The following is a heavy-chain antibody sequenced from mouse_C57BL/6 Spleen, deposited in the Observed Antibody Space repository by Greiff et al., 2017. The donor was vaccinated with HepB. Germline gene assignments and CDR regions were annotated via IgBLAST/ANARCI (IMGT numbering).Heavy chain of an antibody. CDR2: IYPGSGNT. D-gene: IGHD2-5*01. V-gene: IGHV1-76*01. CDR3: ARAYYSNCLDY. CDR1: GYTFTDYY. J-gene: IGHJ2*01. Sequence: QVQLQQSGAELVRPGASVKLSCKASGYTFTDYYINWVKQRPGQGLEWIARIYPGSGNTYYNEKFKGKATLTAEKSSSTAYMQLSSLTSEDSAVYFCARAYYSNCLDYWGQGTTLTVSS.